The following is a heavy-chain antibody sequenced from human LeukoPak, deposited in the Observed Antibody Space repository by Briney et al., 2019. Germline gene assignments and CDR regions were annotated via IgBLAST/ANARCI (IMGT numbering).Heavy chain of an antibody. CDR2: ISYSGTT. Sequence: PSGTLSLTCAVSGGSISSSNWWSWVRQPPGKGLEWIGYISYSGTTNYNPSLKSRVTISIDTSKNQFSLKLSSVTAADTAVYYCARGVNWIDPWGQGTLVTVSS. J-gene: IGHJ5*02. CDR1: GGSISSSNW. V-gene: IGHV4-4*02. D-gene: IGHD6-13*01. CDR3: ARGVNWIDP.